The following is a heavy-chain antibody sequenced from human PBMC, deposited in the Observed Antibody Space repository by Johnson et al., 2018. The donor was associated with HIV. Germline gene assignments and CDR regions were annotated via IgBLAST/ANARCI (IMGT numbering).Heavy chain of an antibody. CDR3: ARSGYGSGSTHDAFDI. D-gene: IGHD3-10*01. V-gene: IGHV3-66*01. Sequence: VQLVESGGGLVQPGGSLRLSCAASGFTVSSNYMSWDRQAPGKGLEWVSVIYSGGSTYYADSLKGRFTISRDNSKNTLYFQMNSLRAEDTAVYYCARSGYGSGSTHDAFDIWGQGTMVTVSS. CDR1: GFTVSSNY. J-gene: IGHJ3*02. CDR2: IYSGGST.